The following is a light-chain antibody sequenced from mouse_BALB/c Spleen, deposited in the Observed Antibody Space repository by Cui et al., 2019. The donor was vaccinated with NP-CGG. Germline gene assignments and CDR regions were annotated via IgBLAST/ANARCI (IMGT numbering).Light chain of an antibody. J-gene: IGLJ1*01. Sequence: QAVVTQGSGLTTSPGDTVTLTCRSSTGAVTTSNYANWVQEKPDHLFSGLIGGTNNRAPGVPARFSGSLIGDKAALTITGAQTEDEAIYFCALWYSNHWVFGGGTKLTVL. V-gene: IGLV1*01. CDR1: TGAVTTSNY. CDR3: ALWYSNHWV. CDR2: GTN.